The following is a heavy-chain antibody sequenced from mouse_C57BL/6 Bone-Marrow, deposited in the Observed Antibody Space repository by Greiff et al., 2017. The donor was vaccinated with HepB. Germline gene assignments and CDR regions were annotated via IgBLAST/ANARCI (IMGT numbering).Heavy chain of an antibody. CDR3: AKEAYYGSSHVWYFDV. D-gene: IGHD1-1*01. Sequence: VQVVESGPGLVQPSQSLSITCTVSGFSLTSYGVHWVRQSPGKGLEWLGVIWRGGSTDYNAAFMSRLSITKDNSKSQVFFKMNSLQADDTAIYYCAKEAYYGSSHVWYFDVWGTGTTVTVSS. CDR1: GFSLTSYG. J-gene: IGHJ1*03. V-gene: IGHV2-5*01. CDR2: IWRGGST.